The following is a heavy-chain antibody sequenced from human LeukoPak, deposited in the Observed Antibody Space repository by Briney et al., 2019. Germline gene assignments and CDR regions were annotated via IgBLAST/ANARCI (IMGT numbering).Heavy chain of an antibody. J-gene: IGHJ3*02. CDR3: ARRYYDILTGYYDAFDI. D-gene: IGHD3-9*01. Sequence: SETLSLTCTVSGASISGYYWSWLRQPPGKRLEWLGYIYYSGSTNYNPPLKSRVTISVDTSKNQFSLKLSSVTAADTAVYYCARRYYDILTGYYDAFDIWGQGTMVTVSS. V-gene: IGHV4-59*08. CDR1: GASISGYY. CDR2: IYYSGST.